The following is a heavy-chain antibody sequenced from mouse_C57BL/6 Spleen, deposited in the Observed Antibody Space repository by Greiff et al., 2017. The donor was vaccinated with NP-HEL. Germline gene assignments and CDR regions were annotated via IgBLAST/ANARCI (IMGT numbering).Heavy chain of an antibody. J-gene: IGHJ2*01. Sequence: QVQLKQSGAELVRPGASVKLSCKASGYTFTDYYINWVKQRPGQGLEWIARIYPGSGNTYYNEKFKGKATLTAEKSSSTAYMQLSSLTSEDSAVYFCARITTVVARDYYFDYWGQGTTLTVSS. CDR1: GYTFTDYY. D-gene: IGHD1-1*01. CDR2: IYPGSGNT. CDR3: ARITTVVARDYYFDY. V-gene: IGHV1-76*01.